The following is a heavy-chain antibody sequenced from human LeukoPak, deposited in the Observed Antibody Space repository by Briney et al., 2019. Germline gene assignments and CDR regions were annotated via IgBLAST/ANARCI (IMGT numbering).Heavy chain of an antibody. D-gene: IGHD2-15*01. V-gene: IGHV1-18*04. Sequence: ASVKVSCKASGYTFTSYGISWVRQAPGQGLEWMGWISAYNGNTNYAQKLQGRVTMTTDTSTSTAYMELRSLRSDDTAVYYCARACSGGSCYSNYYGMDVWGKGTTVTVSP. CDR2: ISAYNGNT. CDR1: GYTFTSYG. J-gene: IGHJ6*04. CDR3: ARACSGGSCYSNYYGMDV.